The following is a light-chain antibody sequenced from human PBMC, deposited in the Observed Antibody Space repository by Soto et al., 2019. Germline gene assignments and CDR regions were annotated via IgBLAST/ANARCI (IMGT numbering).Light chain of an antibody. V-gene: IGKV3D-15*01. CDR1: QSVNSN. CDR2: GAS. J-gene: IGKJ4*01. CDR3: QQHNNWPHT. Sequence: EIVMTQSPATLSVSPGERATLSCRASQSVNSNLAWYQQKPGQAPRLLIYGASTTATGIPARFSGSGSGTEFTLTISSLQSEDFAVYYCQQHNNWPHTFGGGTKVEIK.